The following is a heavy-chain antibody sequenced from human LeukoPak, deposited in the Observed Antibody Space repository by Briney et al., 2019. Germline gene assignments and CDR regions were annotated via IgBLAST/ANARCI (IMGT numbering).Heavy chain of an antibody. CDR1: GFTSSSYG. V-gene: IGHV3-30*03. CDR3: ARDRGVYYGSGSSFNY. Sequence: PGGSLRLSCAASGFTSSSYGMHWVRQAPGKGLEWVAVISYDGSNKYYADSVKGRFTISRDNSKNTLYLQMNSLRAEDTAVYYCARDRGVYYGSGSSFNYWGQGTLVTVSS. D-gene: IGHD3-10*01. CDR2: ISYDGSNK. J-gene: IGHJ4*02.